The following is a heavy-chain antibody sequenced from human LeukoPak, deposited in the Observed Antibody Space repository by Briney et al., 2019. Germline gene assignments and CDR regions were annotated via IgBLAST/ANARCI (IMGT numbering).Heavy chain of an antibody. CDR2: IYPGDSDT. D-gene: IGHD5-18*01. CDR1: GYSFTSYW. V-gene: IGHV5-51*01. CDR3: ARLHGYSYGYSDY. J-gene: IGHJ4*02. Sequence: GESLKISCMGSGYSFTSYWIGGVRQMPGKGLEWMGIIYPGDSDTRYSPSFQGQVTISADKSISTAYLQWSSMKASDTAMYYCARLHGYSYGYSDYWGQGTLVTVSS.